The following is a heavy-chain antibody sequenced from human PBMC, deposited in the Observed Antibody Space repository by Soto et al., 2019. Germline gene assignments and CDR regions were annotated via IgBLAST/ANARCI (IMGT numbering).Heavy chain of an antibody. CDR3: ARIVQKDGGLLSNYYSGVDV. V-gene: IGHV4-61*01. CDR1: GASVRGGYYY. J-gene: IGHJ6*02. CDR2: IDYSGST. Sequence: SETLSLSCNVSGASVRGGYYYWSWIRQPPGKGLEWIAYIDYSGSTNYNPSLKSRVTISVDTSNNRFSLKLSSVTAADTAVYYCARIVQKDGGLLSNYYSGVDVWGQGTTVTVSS. D-gene: IGHD3-10*01.